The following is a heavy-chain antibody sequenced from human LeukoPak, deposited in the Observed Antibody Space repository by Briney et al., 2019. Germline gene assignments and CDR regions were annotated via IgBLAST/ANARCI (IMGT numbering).Heavy chain of an antibody. Sequence: ASVKVSCKASGGTFSSYAISWVRQASGQGLEWMGWISAYNGNTNYAQKLQGRVTMTTDTSTSTAYMELRSLRSDDTAVYYCAREGGPGYDFWSGYYRVYAFDIWGQGTMVTVSS. D-gene: IGHD3-3*01. V-gene: IGHV1-18*01. CDR1: GGTFSSYA. CDR2: ISAYNGNT. CDR3: AREGGPGYDFWSGYYRVYAFDI. J-gene: IGHJ3*02.